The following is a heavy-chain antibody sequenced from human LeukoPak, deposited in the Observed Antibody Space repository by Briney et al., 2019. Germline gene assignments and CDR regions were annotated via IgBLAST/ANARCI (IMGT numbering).Heavy chain of an antibody. CDR3: TTGLRWSQPIDY. CDR2: ISGSGGST. V-gene: IGHV3-23*01. J-gene: IGHJ4*02. Sequence: GGSLRLSCAASGFTFSSYAMSWVRQAPGKGLEWASAISGSGGSTYYAAPVKGRFTISRDDSKDTLYLQMNSLKTEDTAVYYCTTGLRWSQPIDYWGQGSLVTVSS. D-gene: IGHD4-23*01. CDR1: GFTFSSYA.